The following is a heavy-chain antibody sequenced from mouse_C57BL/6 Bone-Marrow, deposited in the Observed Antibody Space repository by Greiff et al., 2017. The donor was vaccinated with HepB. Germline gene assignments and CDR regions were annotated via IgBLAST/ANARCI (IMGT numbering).Heavy chain of an antibody. Sequence: EVQRVESGGDLVKPGGSLKLSCAASGFTFSSYGMSWVRQTPDKRLEWVAIISSGGSYTYYPDSVKGRFTISRDNAKNTLYLQMSSLKSEDTAMYYCARHDYGGYFDVWGTGTTVTVSS. CDR3: ARHDYGGYFDV. J-gene: IGHJ1*03. D-gene: IGHD1-1*01. CDR1: GFTFSSYG. CDR2: ISSGGSYT. V-gene: IGHV5-6*01.